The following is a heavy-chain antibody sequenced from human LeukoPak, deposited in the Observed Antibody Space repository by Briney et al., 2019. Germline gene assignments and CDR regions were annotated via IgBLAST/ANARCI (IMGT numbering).Heavy chain of an antibody. Sequence: SETLSLTCTVFGGSISSSSYCWGWIRQPPGKGLGWIGSFYYSGSTYYDPSLKSRVTISVDTSKNQFSLKLSSVTAADTAVYYCARRYTIFGVARHGFDPWGQGTLVTVSS. CDR1: GGSISSSSYC. J-gene: IGHJ5*02. V-gene: IGHV4-39*07. CDR2: FYYSGST. CDR3: ARRYTIFGVARHGFDP. D-gene: IGHD3-3*01.